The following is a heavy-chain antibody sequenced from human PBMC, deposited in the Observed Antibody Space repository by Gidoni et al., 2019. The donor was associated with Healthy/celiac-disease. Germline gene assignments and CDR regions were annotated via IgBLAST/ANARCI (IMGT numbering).Heavy chain of an antibody. V-gene: IGHV4-34*01. CDR2: INHSGST. CDR1: GGSFSGYY. CDR3: ARGKRSGSSTRWFDP. Sequence: QGQLQQWGAGLLKPSETLSLTCAVYGGSFSGYYWSWIRQPPGKGLEWIGEINHSGSTNYNPSLKSRVTISVDTTKNQFSLKLSSVTAADTAVYYCARGKRSGSSTRWFDPWGQGTLVTVSS. J-gene: IGHJ5*02. D-gene: IGHD1-26*01.